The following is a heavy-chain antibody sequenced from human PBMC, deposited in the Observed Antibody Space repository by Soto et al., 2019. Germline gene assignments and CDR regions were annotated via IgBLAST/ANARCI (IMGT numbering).Heavy chain of an antibody. J-gene: IGHJ4*02. Sequence: QVQLQESGPGLVKPSETLSLTCTVSGGAVSSAIYYWSWIRQPPGKGLEWIGYIYYSGSTNYNPSLRSRVTMSVDMSKNQFSLNLSSVTAADTAVYYCARCRNYDDSSSGFYYFDYWGLGTLVTVSS. V-gene: IGHV4-61*01. CDR2: IYYSGST. D-gene: IGHD3-22*01. CDR3: ARCRNYDDSSSGFYYFDY. CDR1: GGAVSSAIYY.